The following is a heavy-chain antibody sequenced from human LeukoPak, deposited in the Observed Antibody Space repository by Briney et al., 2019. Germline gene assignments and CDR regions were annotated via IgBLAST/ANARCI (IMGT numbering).Heavy chain of an antibody. V-gene: IGHV3-21*04. J-gene: IGHJ6*03. CDR2: ISSSSSYI. CDR3: ARDTGAVAGYYYYYMDV. D-gene: IGHD6-19*01. CDR1: GFTFSSYS. Sequence: GGSLRLSCAASGFTFSSYSMNWVRQAPGKGLEWVSSISSSSSYIYYADSVKGRFTISRDNAKNSLYLQMNSLRAEDTAVYYCARDTGAVAGYYYYYMDVWGKGTTVTISS.